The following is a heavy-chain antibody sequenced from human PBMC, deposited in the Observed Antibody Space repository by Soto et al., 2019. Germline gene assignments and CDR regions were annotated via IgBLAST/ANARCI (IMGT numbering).Heavy chain of an antibody. D-gene: IGHD1-1*01. Sequence: PGGSLRLSCVASGFTFRNHGMHWVRQAPGKGLEWVAVISYNGKNEHYAASLKGRFTISRDNSKNTVFLQMNSLTPEDTAVYYCAKDRNYIAIVEMATTGMDVWGQGTTVTVSS. J-gene: IGHJ6*02. CDR2: ISYNGKNE. CDR1: GFTFRNHG. V-gene: IGHV3-30*18. CDR3: AKDRNYIAIVEMATTGMDV.